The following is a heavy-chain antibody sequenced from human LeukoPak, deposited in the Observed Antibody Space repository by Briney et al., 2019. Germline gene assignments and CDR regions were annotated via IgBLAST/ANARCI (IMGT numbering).Heavy chain of an antibody. V-gene: IGHV3-7*01. CDR2: IKEDGSAK. J-gene: IGHJ4*02. CDR3: ASGYLDDFWSGHF. CDR1: GITFSTHW. Sequence: GGSLRLSCVASGITFSTHWMSWVRQVPGKGLEWVANIKEDGSAKYYVDSVKGRFTISRDNAKKSLYLQMDSLRAEDSAVYYCASGYLDDFWSGHFWGQGTQVTVSS. D-gene: IGHD3-3*01.